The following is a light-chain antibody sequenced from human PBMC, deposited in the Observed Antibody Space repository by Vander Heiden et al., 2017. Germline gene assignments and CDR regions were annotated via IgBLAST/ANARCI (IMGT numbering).Light chain of an antibody. J-gene: IGKJ1*01. CDR2: GAS. V-gene: IGKV3-20*01. Sequence: VLTPPPGTPSLSAGERATLSCTASQSGSSSYLAWYQQKPGKAPKLLIYGASSRATGIPDRFSGSGSGTDFTLTISRLEPEDFAVYYCQQKDSTPWTFGQGTQVEIK. CDR1: QSGSSSY. CDR3: QQKDSTPWT.